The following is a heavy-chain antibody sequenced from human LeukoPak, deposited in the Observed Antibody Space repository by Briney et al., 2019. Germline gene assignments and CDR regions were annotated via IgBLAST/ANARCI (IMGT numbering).Heavy chain of an antibody. J-gene: IGHJ6*03. V-gene: IGHV1-58*02. D-gene: IGHD2-2*01. CDR2: IVVGSGDT. Sequence: SVKVSCKASGFTFTSSSMQWVRQARGQRLEWIGWIVVGSGDTNYAQKFQERVTITRDMSTSTAYMELSSLRSEDTAVYYCARDTLQTYCSSTSCYRLYYYYYMDVWGKGTTVTVSS. CDR1: GFTFTSSS. CDR3: ARDTLQTYCSSTSCYRLYYYYYMDV.